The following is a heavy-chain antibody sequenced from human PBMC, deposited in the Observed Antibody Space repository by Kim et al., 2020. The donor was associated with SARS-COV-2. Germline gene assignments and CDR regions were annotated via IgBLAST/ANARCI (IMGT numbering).Heavy chain of an antibody. D-gene: IGHD6-19*01. J-gene: IGHJ4*02. V-gene: IGHV5-51*01. CDR3: ARRFTTGWYYLDY. CDR1: GYTFTTYW. CDR2: IYPGDSDT. Sequence: GESLKISCKGSGYTFTTYWIGWVRQMPGKGLEWMGIIYPGDSDTRYSPSFQGQVTISADKSISTAYLQRSSLKASDTAIYYCARRFTTGWYYLDYWGQGALVTVSS.